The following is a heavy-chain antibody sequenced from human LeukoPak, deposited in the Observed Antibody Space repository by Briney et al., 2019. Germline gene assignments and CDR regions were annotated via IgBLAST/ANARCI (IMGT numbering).Heavy chain of an antibody. D-gene: IGHD3-10*01. Sequence: GGSLRLSCAASGFTFSSYSMNWVRQAPGKGLEWVSSISSSSSYIYYADSVKGRFTISRDNAKNSLYLQMNSLRAEDTAVYYCARADSMVRGAFFDYWGQGTLVTVSS. V-gene: IGHV3-21*01. CDR2: ISSSSSYI. J-gene: IGHJ4*02. CDR3: ARADSMVRGAFFDY. CDR1: GFTFSSYS.